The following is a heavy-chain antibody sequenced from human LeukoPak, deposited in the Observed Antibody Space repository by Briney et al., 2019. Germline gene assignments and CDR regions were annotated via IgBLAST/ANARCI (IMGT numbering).Heavy chain of an antibody. Sequence: GGSLRLSCAASGFTFSSYSMNWVRQAPGKGLEWVSYISSSSSTIYYADSVKGRFTISRDNAKNSLYLQMNSLRAEDTAVYYCASGEQWLFHYWGQGTLVTVSS. V-gene: IGHV3-48*04. J-gene: IGHJ4*02. D-gene: IGHD3-22*01. CDR3: ASGEQWLFHY. CDR2: ISSSSSTI. CDR1: GFTFSSYS.